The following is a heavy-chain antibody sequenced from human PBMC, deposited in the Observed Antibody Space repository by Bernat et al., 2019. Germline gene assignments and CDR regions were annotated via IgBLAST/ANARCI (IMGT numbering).Heavy chain of an antibody. Sequence: EVQLVESGGGLVQPDRSLRLSCAASGFTFDDYAMHWVRQAPGKGLEWVSGISWNSGSIGYADSVKGRFTISRDNAKNSLYLQMNSLRAEDTALYYCAKGFHPHIAAANLDWGQGTLVTVSS. D-gene: IGHD6-13*01. V-gene: IGHV3-9*01. CDR3: AKGFHPHIAAANLD. J-gene: IGHJ4*02. CDR1: GFTFDDYA. CDR2: ISWNSGSI.